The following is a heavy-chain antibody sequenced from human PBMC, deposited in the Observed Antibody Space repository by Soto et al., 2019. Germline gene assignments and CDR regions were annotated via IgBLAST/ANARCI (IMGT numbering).Heavy chain of an antibody. CDR2: VHYVGTT. J-gene: IGHJ4*02. CDR1: GDSMIEFY. CDR3: TRLNYADASGYPYFFAY. Sequence: TLGTLSLTYSVSGDSMIEFYLSWIRPSPGKGLEWIGYVHYVGTTKYNPSHKSRVTISVHRSKNQVSLNLRSVTAADTPVYYCTRLNYADASGYPYFFAYWGQGARVPFS. D-gene: IGHD5-12*01. V-gene: IGHV4-59*12.